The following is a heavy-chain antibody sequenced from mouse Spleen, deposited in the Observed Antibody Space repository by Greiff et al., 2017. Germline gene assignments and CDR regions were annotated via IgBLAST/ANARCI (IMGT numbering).Heavy chain of an antibody. CDR2: INPSNGGT. V-gene: IGHV1-53*01. CDR1: GYTFTSYW. J-gene: IGHJ3*01. D-gene: IGHD2-12*01. Sequence: QVQLQQPGTELVKPGASVKLSCKASGYTFTSYWMHWVKQRPGQGLEWIGNINPSNGGTNYNEKFKSKATLTVDKSSSTAYMQLSSLTSEDSAVYYCARESYSYYSYDDGTGWFAYWGQGTLVTVSA. CDR3: ARESYSYYSYDDGTGWFAY.